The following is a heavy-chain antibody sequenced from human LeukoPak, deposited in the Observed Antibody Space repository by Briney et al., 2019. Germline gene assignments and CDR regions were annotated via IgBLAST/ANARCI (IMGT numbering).Heavy chain of an antibody. CDR3: ARSPRGAFDI. Sequence: PSETLSLTCTVSSGSISSSSYYWGWIRQPPGKGLEWIGSIYYSGNTYYKSSLKSRVTISVDTSKNQFSLKLSSVTAADTAVYYCARSPRGAFDIWGQGTMVTVSS. J-gene: IGHJ3*02. D-gene: IGHD6-6*01. CDR1: SGSISSSSYY. V-gene: IGHV4-39*07. CDR2: IYYSGNT.